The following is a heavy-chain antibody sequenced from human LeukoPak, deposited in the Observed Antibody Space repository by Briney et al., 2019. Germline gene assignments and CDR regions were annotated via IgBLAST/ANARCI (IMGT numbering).Heavy chain of an antibody. J-gene: IGHJ4*02. CDR1: GYTFTSYG. D-gene: IGHD3-3*01. Sequence: GASVKVFCKASGYTFTSYGISWVRQAPGQGLEWMGWISAYNGNTNYAQKLQGRVTMTTDTSTSTAYMELRSLRSDDTAVYYCASSSNGITIFGVVTYFDYWGQGTLVTVSS. V-gene: IGHV1-18*01. CDR2: ISAYNGNT. CDR3: ASSSNGITIFGVVTYFDY.